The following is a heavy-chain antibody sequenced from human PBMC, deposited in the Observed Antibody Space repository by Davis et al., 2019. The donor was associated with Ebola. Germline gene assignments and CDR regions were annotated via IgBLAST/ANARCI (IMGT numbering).Heavy chain of an antibody. V-gene: IGHV4-59*08. CDR2: IYYSWST. CDR1: GGSISPYY. Sequence: MPSETLSLTCTVSGGSISPYYWSWIRQPPGKGLEWIGYIYYSWSTKYNLSLKGRVAISVDTSKNQFSLKLSSVTAADTAVYYCARSYGAAPFDYWGQGTLVTVSS. CDR3: ARSYGAAPFDY. D-gene: IGHD4/OR15-4a*01. J-gene: IGHJ4*02.